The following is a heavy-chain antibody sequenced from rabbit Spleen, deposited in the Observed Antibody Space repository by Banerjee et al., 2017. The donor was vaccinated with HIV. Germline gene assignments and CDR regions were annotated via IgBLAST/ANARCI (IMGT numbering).Heavy chain of an antibody. V-gene: IGHV1S40*01. CDR3: ARDLTDAIGWNFGL. J-gene: IGHJ3*01. CDR1: GLDFSAKYW. CDR2: IDVVKSGVT. D-gene: IGHD4-1*01. Sequence: QSLEESGGDLVKPGASLTVTCKASGLDFSAKYWICWVRQAPGKGLEWIACIDVVKSGVTYYANWAKGRFTISKTSSTTVTLQMTSLTAADTATYFCARDLTDAIGWNFGLWGQGTLVTVS.